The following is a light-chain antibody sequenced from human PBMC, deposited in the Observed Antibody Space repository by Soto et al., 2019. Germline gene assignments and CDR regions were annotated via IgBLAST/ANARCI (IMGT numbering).Light chain of an antibody. J-gene: IGKJ2*01. CDR1: HGISTY. CDR3: PQLNSDWYA. Sequence: DIQLTQSPSFLSASVGDRVTITCRASHGISTYLAWYLQRPGKAPKLLIYGASTLQGGVPSRFSGSGSGTEFTLTISSLQPEDFGTYYWPQLNSDWYAFGQGTKLEIK. CDR2: GAS. V-gene: IGKV1-9*01.